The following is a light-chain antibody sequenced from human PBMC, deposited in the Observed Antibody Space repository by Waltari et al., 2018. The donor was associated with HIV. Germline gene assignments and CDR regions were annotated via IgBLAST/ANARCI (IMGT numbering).Light chain of an antibody. CDR3: VLFMGNGIWV. CDR2: STN. CDR1: PCLVPHGFS. V-gene: IGLV8-61*01. J-gene: IGLJ3*02. Sequence: QTVVTQEPSFSVPPGGPVPLTFGFSPCLVPHGFSPRWYQQTPGQAPRTLIYSTNTRSSGVPDRFSGSILGNKAALTITGAQADDESDYYCVLFMGNGIWVFGGGTKLTVL.